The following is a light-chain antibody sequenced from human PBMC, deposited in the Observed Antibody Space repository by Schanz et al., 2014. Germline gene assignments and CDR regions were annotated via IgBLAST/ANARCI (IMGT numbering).Light chain of an antibody. CDR2: GAS. V-gene: IGKV3-20*01. CDR1: QSISRN. Sequence: DIVLTQSPATLSVSPGERATLSCRASQSISRNLAWYQQKPGQAPRLLIYGASSRATGIPDRFSGSGSGTDFTLTISRLEPEDFAVYYCQQYGSSSRTFGQGTRVDIK. J-gene: IGKJ1*01. CDR3: QQYGSSSRT.